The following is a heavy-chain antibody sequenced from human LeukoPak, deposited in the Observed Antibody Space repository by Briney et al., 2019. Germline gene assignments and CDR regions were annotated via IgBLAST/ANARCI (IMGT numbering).Heavy chain of an antibody. V-gene: IGHV4-31*03. J-gene: IGHJ4*02. CDR2: INYSATT. CDR1: GGSISSGGYY. D-gene: IGHD3-10*01. Sequence: SQSLSLTCTVSGGSISSGGYYWSWIRQHPGKGLEWIGYINYSATTYYNPSLGSRVTISVDTSKNQFSLKLSSVTAADTAVYYCASRGGVRAGNFDDWGQGTLVTVCS. CDR3: ASRGGVRAGNFDD.